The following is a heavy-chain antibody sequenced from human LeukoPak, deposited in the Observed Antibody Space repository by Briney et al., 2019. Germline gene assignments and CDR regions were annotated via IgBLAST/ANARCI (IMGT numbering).Heavy chain of an antibody. CDR3: AKFSGVRFLEEGAFDY. V-gene: IGHV3-23*01. CDR2: ISGSGGST. Sequence: PGGSLRLSCAASGFTFSSYGMHWVRQAPGKGLEWVSAISGSGGSTYYADSVKGRFTISRDNSKNTLYLQMNSLRAEDTAVYYCAKFSGVRFLEEGAFDYWGQGTLVTVSS. CDR1: GFTFSSYG. J-gene: IGHJ4*02. D-gene: IGHD3-3*01.